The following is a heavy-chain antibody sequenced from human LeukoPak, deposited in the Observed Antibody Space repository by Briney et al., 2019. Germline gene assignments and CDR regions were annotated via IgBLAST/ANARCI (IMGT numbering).Heavy chain of an antibody. CDR2: IYYSGST. CDR3: ARGTSLLYSSIGYYFDY. D-gene: IGHD6-13*01. V-gene: IGHV4-39*07. Sequence: SETLSLTCTVSGGSISSSSYYWGWIRQPPGKGLEWIGSIYYSGSTYYNPSLKSRVTISVDKSKNQFSLKLSSVTAADTAVYYCARGTSLLYSSIGYYFDYWGQGTLVTVSS. CDR1: GGSISSSSYY. J-gene: IGHJ4*02.